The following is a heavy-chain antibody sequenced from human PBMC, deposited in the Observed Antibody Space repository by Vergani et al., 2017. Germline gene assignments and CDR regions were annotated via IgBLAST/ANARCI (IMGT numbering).Heavy chain of an antibody. Sequence: QLQLQESGPGLVKPSETLSLTCTVSGGSISSSSYYWGWIRQPPGKGLEWIGSIYYSENKFYNPSLESRVTLSIDTTKNQFSLKLKSVTAADTAVYYCARCFRDEGMIYGGTVENLFDPWGQGTLVTVSS. D-gene: IGHD3-22*01. CDR2: IYYSENK. J-gene: IGHJ5*02. CDR3: ARCFRDEGMIYGGTVENLFDP. CDR1: GGSISSSSYY. V-gene: IGHV4-39*01.